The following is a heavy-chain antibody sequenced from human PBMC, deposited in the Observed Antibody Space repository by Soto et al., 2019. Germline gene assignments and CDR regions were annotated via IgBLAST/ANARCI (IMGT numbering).Heavy chain of an antibody. V-gene: IGHV3-66*01. Sequence: EVQLVESGGGLVQPGGSLRLSCAASGFTVSSNYMSWVRQAPGKGLEWVSVIYSGGSTYYADSVKGRFTISRDNSKNTLYLQMNSLGAEDTAVYYCAREGYSYGWSDYYGMDVWGQGTTVTVSS. D-gene: IGHD5-18*01. CDR3: AREGYSYGWSDYYGMDV. CDR1: GFTVSSNY. CDR2: IYSGGST. J-gene: IGHJ6*02.